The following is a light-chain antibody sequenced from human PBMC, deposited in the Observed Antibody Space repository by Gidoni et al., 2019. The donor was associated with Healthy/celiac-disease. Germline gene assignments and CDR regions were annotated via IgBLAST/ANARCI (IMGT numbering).Light chain of an antibody. CDR2: GAS. CDR1: QSVSSSY. V-gene: IGKV3-20*01. CDR3: QQYGSSPLVT. J-gene: IGKJ3*01. Sequence: EIVLTQSPGTLSLSPGERATLSCRASQSVSSSYLAWYQQKPGQAPRLLIYGASSRATGIPDFTLTISRLEPEDFAVYYCQQYGSSPLVTFXPXTKVXIK.